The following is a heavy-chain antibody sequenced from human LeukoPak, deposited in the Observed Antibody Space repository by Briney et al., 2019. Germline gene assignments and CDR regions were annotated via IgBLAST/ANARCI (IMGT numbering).Heavy chain of an antibody. D-gene: IGHD4-17*01. V-gene: IGHV4-59*08. Sequence: KPSETLSLTCTVSGGSISSYYWSWIRQPPGKGLEWIGYIYYSGSTNYNPSLKSRVTISVDTSKNQFSLKLSSVTAADTAVYYCARLGVSTVTTFDYWGQGTLVTVSS. CDR1: GGSISSYY. J-gene: IGHJ4*02. CDR3: ARLGVSTVTTFDY. CDR2: IYYSGST.